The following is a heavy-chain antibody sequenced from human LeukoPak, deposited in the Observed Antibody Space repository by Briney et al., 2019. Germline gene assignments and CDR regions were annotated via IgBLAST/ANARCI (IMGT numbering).Heavy chain of an antibody. J-gene: IGHJ5*02. D-gene: IGHD4-17*01. CDR1: ASTFSSYD. Sequence: AVGSLRRSRGGSASTFSSYDMPGVGQAPGKGLEWGAVISYDGSNKYYADSVKGRFTISRDNSKNTLYLQMNSLRAEDTAVYYCARDRGNYGDYHNWFDPWGQGTLVTVSS. V-gene: IGHV3-30*04. CDR3: ARDRGNYGDYHNWFDP. CDR2: ISYDGSNK.